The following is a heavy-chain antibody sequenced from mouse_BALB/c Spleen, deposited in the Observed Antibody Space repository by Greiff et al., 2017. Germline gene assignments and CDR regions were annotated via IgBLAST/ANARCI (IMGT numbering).Heavy chain of an antibody. CDR1: GYAFTNYL. Sequence: QVQLQQSGAELVRPGTSVKVSCKASGYAFTNYLIEWVKQRPGQGLEWIGVINPGSGGTSYNEKFKGKATLTADKSSSTAYMQLSSLTSDDSAVYFCARGGYDYDDAMDDWGQGTAVTVSS. J-gene: IGHJ4*01. CDR2: INPGSGGT. V-gene: IGHV1-54*01. D-gene: IGHD2-4*01. CDR3: ARGGYDYDDAMDD.